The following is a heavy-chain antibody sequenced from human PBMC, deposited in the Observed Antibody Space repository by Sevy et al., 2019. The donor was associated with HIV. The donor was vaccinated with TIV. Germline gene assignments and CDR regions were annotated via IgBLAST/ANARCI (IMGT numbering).Heavy chain of an antibody. CDR2: SYYSGST. J-gene: IGHJ4*02. CDR1: GGSISSGGYY. V-gene: IGHV4-31*03. D-gene: IGHD3-16*01. CDR3: ARDLRGLGIDY. Sequence: SETLSLTCTVSGGSISSGGYYWSWIRQHPGKGLEWIGYSYYSGSTYYNPSLKSRVTISVDTSKNQFSLKLSSVTAADTAVYYCARDLRGLGIDYWGQGTLVTVSS.